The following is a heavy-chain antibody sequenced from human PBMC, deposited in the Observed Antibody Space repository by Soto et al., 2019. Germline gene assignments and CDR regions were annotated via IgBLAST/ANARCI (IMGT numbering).Heavy chain of an antibody. CDR3: ASLKYDDFWSRYNWFDP. CDR2: ISGSGGST. CDR1: GFTFSSYA. D-gene: IGHD3-3*01. J-gene: IGHJ5*02. Sequence: PGGSLRLSCAASGFTFSSYAMSWVRQAPGKGLEWVSAISGSGGSTYYADSVKGRFTISRDNSKNTLYLQMNSLRAEDTAVYYCASLKYDDFWSRYNWFDPWGQGTLVTVSS. V-gene: IGHV3-23*01.